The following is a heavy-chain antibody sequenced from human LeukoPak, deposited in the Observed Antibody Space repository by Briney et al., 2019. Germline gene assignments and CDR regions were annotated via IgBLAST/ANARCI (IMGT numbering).Heavy chain of an antibody. V-gene: IGHV3-21*06. CDR1: GFTFSSYS. D-gene: IGHD3-3*01. Sequence: PGGSLRLSCAASGFTFSSYSMNWVRQALGKGLEWVSSISSGSSYTHYADSVKGRLTISRDNAKNSMYLQMNSLRAEDTAVYYCARVELRFLEWLSPNDYYYMDVWGKGTTVTVSS. CDR2: ISSGSSYT. CDR3: ARVELRFLEWLSPNDYYYMDV. J-gene: IGHJ6*03.